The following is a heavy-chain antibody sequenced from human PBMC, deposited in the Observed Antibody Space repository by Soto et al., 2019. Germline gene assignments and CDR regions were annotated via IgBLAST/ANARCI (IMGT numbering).Heavy chain of an antibody. J-gene: IGHJ4*02. V-gene: IGHV4-59*01. Sequence: SETLSLTCTVSGGSISSYYWSWIRQPPGKGLEWIGYVYYSGSTTYNPSLKSRVTMSVGTSKNQFSLKLSSVTAADTAVYYCARRYAGNFDYWGQGTLVTVSS. CDR2: VYYSGST. D-gene: IGHD2-8*01. CDR3: ARRYAGNFDY. CDR1: GGSISSYY.